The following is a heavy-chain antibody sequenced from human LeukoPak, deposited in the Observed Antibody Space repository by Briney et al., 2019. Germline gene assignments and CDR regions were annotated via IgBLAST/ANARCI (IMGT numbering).Heavy chain of an antibody. Sequence: GGSLRLSCAASGFTFSNYAIHWVCQAPGKGLEWVAVISHDGRTKYYADSVKGRFTITRDNSRNTLYLEMNSLRAEDTAVYYCARETAVVVGSYYYAMDVWGQGTTVTVSS. CDR2: ISHDGRTK. J-gene: IGHJ6*02. V-gene: IGHV3-30*04. CDR3: ARETAVVVGSYYYAMDV. CDR1: GFTFSNYA. D-gene: IGHD1-26*01.